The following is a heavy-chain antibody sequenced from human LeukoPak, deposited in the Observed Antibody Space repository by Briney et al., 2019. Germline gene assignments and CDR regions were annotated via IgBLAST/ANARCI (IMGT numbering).Heavy chain of an antibody. CDR3: ARDPSKDFWSGSGAFDI. V-gene: IGHV4-4*07. CDR2: IYTSGST. J-gene: IGHJ3*02. Sequence: SETLSLTCTVSGGSISSYYWSWIRQPAGKGLEWIGRIYTSGSTNYNPSLKSRVTMSVDTSKNQSSLKLSSVTAADTAMYYCARDPSKDFWSGSGAFDIWGQGTMVTVSS. CDR1: GGSISSYY. D-gene: IGHD3-3*01.